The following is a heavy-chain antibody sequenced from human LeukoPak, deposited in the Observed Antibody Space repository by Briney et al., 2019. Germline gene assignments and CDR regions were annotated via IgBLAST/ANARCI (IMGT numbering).Heavy chain of an antibody. CDR1: GYTFTSYG. Sequence: AAVKVSCKASGYTFTSYGISWLRQAPGQGLDGMGWINAYNGNTNYAQKLQDRVTMTTDTSTSTAYMELRSLRSDDTAVYYCAREVPGCSSTSCYGRGWFDPWGQGTLVTVSS. CDR3: AREVPGCSSTSCYGRGWFDP. CDR2: INAYNGNT. J-gene: IGHJ5*02. D-gene: IGHD2-2*01. V-gene: IGHV1-18*01.